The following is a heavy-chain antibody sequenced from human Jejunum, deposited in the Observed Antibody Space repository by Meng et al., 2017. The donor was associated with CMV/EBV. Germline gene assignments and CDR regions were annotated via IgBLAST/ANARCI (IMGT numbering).Heavy chain of an antibody. V-gene: IGHV4-4*07. D-gene: IGHD3-10*01. CDR2: IYTGGAT. J-gene: IGHJ4*02. CDR3: ARASGFRGAKFDY. CDR1: GASISTYY. Sequence: QVLLQEPGLGLLKPSEPLSLTCTVSGASISTYYWTWIRHPPGKGLEWIGHIYTGGATNYNPSLKSRVTMSVDTSKTQFFLRLNSVPAADTAVYFCARASGFRGAKFDYWGQGLLVTVSS.